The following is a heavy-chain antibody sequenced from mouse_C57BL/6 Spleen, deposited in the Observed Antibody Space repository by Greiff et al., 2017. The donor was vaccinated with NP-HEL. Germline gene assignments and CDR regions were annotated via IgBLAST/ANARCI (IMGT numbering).Heavy chain of an antibody. CDR3: ARGGGLGAMDY. D-gene: IGHD2-10*02. V-gene: IGHV5-4*01. CDR1: GFTFSSYA. Sequence: EVHLVESGGGLVKPGGSLKLSCAASGFTFSSYAMSWVRQTPEKRLEWVATISDGGSYTYYPDNVKGRFTISRDNAKNNLYLQMSHLKSEDTAMYYCARGGGLGAMDYWGQGTSVTVSS. J-gene: IGHJ4*01. CDR2: ISDGGSYT.